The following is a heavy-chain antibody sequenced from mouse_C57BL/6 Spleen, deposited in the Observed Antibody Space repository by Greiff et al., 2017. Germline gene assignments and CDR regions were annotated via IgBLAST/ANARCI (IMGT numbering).Heavy chain of an antibody. CDR3: ARCYYGSFHYFDY. J-gene: IGHJ2*01. CDR1: GYTFTSYW. Sequence: QVHVKQPGTELVKPGASVKLSCKASGYTFTSYWMHWVKQRPGQGLEWIGNINPSHGGTNYNEKFKSKATLTVDKSASTAYMQLSSLTSEDSAVYECARCYYGSFHYFDYWGQGTTLTVSS. D-gene: IGHD1-1*01. CDR2: INPSHGGT. V-gene: IGHV1-53*01.